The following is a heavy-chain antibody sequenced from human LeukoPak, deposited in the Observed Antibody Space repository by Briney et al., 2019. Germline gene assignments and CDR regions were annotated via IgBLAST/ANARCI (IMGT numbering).Heavy chain of an antibody. CDR1: GFTFSSYG. Sequence: GGSLRLSCAASGFTFSSYGMHWVRQAPGKGLEWVSYISSSGSTIYYADSVKGRFTISRDNAKNSLYLQMNSLRAEDTAVYYCASCSSYDAFDIWGQGTMVTVSS. V-gene: IGHV3-48*04. D-gene: IGHD6-13*01. J-gene: IGHJ3*02. CDR3: ASCSSYDAFDI. CDR2: ISSSGSTI.